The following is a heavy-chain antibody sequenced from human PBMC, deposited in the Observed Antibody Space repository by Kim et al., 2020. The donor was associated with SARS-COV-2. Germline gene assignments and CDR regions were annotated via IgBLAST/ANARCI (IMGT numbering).Heavy chain of an antibody. Sequence: SETLSLTCTVSGGSISSYYWSWIRQPPGKGLEWIGYIYYSGSTNYNPSLKSRVTISVDTSKNQFSLKLSSVTAADTAVYYCASSPGGFLEWSINWFDPWGQGTLVTVSS. CDR3: ASSPGGFLEWSINWFDP. V-gene: IGHV4-59*01. D-gene: IGHD3-3*01. CDR1: GGSISSYY. CDR2: IYYSGST. J-gene: IGHJ5*02.